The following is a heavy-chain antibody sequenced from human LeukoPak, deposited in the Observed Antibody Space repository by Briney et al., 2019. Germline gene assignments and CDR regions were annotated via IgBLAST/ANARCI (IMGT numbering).Heavy chain of an antibody. Sequence: GGSLRLSCAASGFTFSSYWMSWVRQAPGKGLEWVANIKQDGSEKYYVDSVKGRFTISRDNAKNSLYLQMNSLRAEDTAVYYCARDAPYYYDSSGYYQFDYWGQGTLVTVSS. J-gene: IGHJ4*02. V-gene: IGHV3-7*01. CDR1: GFTFSSYW. D-gene: IGHD3-22*01. CDR3: ARDAPYYYDSSGYYQFDY. CDR2: IKQDGSEK.